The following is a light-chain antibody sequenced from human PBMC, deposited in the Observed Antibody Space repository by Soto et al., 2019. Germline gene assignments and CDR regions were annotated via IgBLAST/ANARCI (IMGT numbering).Light chain of an antibody. CDR3: QVWDSSSDPVV. V-gene: IGLV3-21*02. CDR2: DDS. J-gene: IGLJ2*01. CDR1: NIGSKS. Sequence: SYELTQPPSVSVAPGQTARITSGGNNIGSKSVHWYQQKPGQAPVLVVYDDSDRPSGIPERFSGSNSGNTATLTISRVEAGDEADYYCQVWDSSSDPVVFGGGTKLTVL.